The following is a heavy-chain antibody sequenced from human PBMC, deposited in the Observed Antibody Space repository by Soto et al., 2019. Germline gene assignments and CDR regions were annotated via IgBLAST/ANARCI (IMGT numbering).Heavy chain of an antibody. CDR2: IYWDDDK. D-gene: IGHD6-6*01. V-gene: IGHV2-70*01. J-gene: IGHJ6*02. Sequence: SGPTLVNPTQTLTLTCTFSGFSLSTSGMCVSWIRQPPGKALEWLALIYWDDDKFYSTSLKTRLTISKDTSKNQVVLTMTNMDPVDTATYYCARMVAAPERYYYYGMDVWGQGTTVTVSS. CDR3: ARMVAAPERYYYYGMDV. CDR1: GFSLSTSGMC.